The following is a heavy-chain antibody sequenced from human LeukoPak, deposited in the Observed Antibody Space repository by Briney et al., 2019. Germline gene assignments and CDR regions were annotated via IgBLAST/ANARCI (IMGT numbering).Heavy chain of an antibody. CDR2: INHSGST. J-gene: IGHJ5*02. CDR3: ARGPYSSGWYRRWFDP. CDR1: GGSFSGYY. D-gene: IGHD6-19*01. Sequence: SETLSLTCAVYGGSFSGYYWSWIRQPPGKGLEWIGEINHSGSTNYNPSLKGRVTISVDTSKNQFSLKLSSVTAADTAVYYCARGPYSSGWYRRWFDPWGQGTLVTVSS. V-gene: IGHV4-34*01.